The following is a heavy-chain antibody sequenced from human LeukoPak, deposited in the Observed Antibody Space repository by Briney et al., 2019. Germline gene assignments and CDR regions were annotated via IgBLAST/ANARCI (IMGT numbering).Heavy chain of an antibody. J-gene: IGHJ4*02. V-gene: IGHV3-53*04. CDR1: GFTVSSNY. Sequence: GGSLRLSCAASGFTVSSNYMSWVRQAPGKGLEWVSVIYSGGSTYYADSVKGRFTISRHNSKNTLYLQMNSLRAEDTAVYYCARGSQYYDSSGYWHDWGQGTLVTVSS. D-gene: IGHD3-22*01. CDR2: IYSGGST. CDR3: ARGSQYYDSSGYWHD.